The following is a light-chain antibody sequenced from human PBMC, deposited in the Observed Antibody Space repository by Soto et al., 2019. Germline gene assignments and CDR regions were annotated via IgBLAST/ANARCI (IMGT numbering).Light chain of an antibody. J-gene: IGKJ1*01. Sequence: AIQVTQSPSSLSASVGDRVTITCRASQAIRTDLGWYQQKPGKAPKLLIFAASNLHSGVPSRVSGSGSGTDFTLTINNLQAEDFATYYCLQEYNYPRTFGQGTKVEL. V-gene: IGKV1-6*01. CDR2: AAS. CDR3: LQEYNYPRT. CDR1: QAIRTD.